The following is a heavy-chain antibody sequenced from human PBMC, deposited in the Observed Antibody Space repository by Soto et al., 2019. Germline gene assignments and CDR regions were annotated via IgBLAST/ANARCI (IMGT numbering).Heavy chain of an antibody. J-gene: IGHJ4*02. D-gene: IGHD2-21*01. Sequence: SETLSLTCAVYGGSFSGYYWSWIRQPPGKGLEWIGEINHSGSTNYNPSLKSRVTISVDTSKNQFSLKLSSVTAADTAVYYCARDLVNGNDYWGQGTLVTVSS. CDR1: GGSFSGYY. CDR3: ARDLVNGNDY. V-gene: IGHV4-34*01. CDR2: INHSGST.